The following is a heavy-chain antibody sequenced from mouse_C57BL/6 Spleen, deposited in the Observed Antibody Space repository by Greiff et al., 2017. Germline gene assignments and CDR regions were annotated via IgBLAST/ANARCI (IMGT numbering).Heavy chain of an antibody. CDR3: ARYYYGSSSFAY. J-gene: IGHJ3*01. D-gene: IGHD1-1*01. CDR2: IDPSDSYT. V-gene: IGHV1-69*01. CDR1: GYTFTSYW. Sequence: QVQLQQPGAELVMPGASVKLSCKASGYTFTSYWMHWVKQRPGQGLEWIGEIDPSDSYTNYNQKFKGKSTLTVDKSSSTAYMQLSSLTSEDSAVYYCARYYYGSSSFAYGGQGTLVTVSA.